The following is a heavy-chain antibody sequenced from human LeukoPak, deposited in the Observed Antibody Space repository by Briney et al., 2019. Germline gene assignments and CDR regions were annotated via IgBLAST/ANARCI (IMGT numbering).Heavy chain of an antibody. D-gene: IGHD5-12*01. V-gene: IGHV4-59*01. J-gene: IGHJ4*02. CDR1: GGSISGYY. CDR3: ARGYDSKSTYFNY. CDR2: IYYSGST. Sequence: SETLSLTCTVSGGSISGYYWSWIRQPPGKGLEWIGYIYYSGSTNYNPSLKSRVTISVDTSKNQFSLRLNSVTAADTAVYYCARGYDSKSTYFNYWGQGTLVTVSS.